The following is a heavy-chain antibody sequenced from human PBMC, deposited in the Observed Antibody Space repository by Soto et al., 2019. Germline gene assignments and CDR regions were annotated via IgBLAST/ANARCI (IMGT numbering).Heavy chain of an antibody. J-gene: IGHJ3*01. CDR1: GFTFNNYG. V-gene: IGHV3-30*18. CDR3: AKDQGIAASHGID. Sequence: QVQLVESGGGVVQPGRSLRLSCAASGFTFNNYGMHWVRQAPGKGLEWVAAISNDGRDKYYGDSVKGRLTISRDISKNTVYLQMNSLRADDTAVYYCAKDQGIAASHGIDWGQGTMVTVSS. D-gene: IGHD6-13*01. CDR2: ISNDGRDK.